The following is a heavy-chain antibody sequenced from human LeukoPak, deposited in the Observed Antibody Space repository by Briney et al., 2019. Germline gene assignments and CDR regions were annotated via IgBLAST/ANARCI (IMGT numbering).Heavy chain of an antibody. V-gene: IGHV3-48*01. Sequence: GGSLRLSCAASGFTFSSYSMNWVRQAPGKGLEWVSYISSSSSTIYYADSVKGRFTISRDNAKNSLYLQMNSLRAEDTAVYYCAREEVPTIIDYWGQGTLVTVSS. CDR2: ISSSSSTI. J-gene: IGHJ4*02. D-gene: IGHD5-12*01. CDR1: GFTFSSYS. CDR3: AREEVPTIIDY.